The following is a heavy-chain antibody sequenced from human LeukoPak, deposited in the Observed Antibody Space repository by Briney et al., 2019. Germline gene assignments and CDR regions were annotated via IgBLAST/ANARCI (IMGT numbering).Heavy chain of an antibody. Sequence: GGSLRLSCAASGFTFSSYAMSWVRQAPGKGLEWVSAISGSGGSTYYADSVKGRFTISRDNPKNTLYLQMNSLRAEDTAVYYCAKYYGDYAYYYYMDVWGKGTTVTVSS. CDR3: AKYYGDYAYYYYMDV. CDR2: ISGSGGST. J-gene: IGHJ6*03. V-gene: IGHV3-23*01. CDR1: GFTFSSYA. D-gene: IGHD4-17*01.